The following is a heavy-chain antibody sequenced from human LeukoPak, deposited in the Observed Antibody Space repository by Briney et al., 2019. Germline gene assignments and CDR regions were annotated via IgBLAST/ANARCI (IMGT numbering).Heavy chain of an antibody. CDR1: GFTFSSYE. J-gene: IGHJ4*02. V-gene: IGHV3-48*03. Sequence: PGGSLRLSCAASGFTFSSYEMNWVRQAPGKGLEWVSYISISTSTIYYADSVKGRFTISRDNAKNSLYLQMNSLRAEDTAVYYCARDVFHGSGSPYFDSWGQGALVTVSS. D-gene: IGHD3-10*01. CDR2: ISISTSTI. CDR3: ARDVFHGSGSPYFDS.